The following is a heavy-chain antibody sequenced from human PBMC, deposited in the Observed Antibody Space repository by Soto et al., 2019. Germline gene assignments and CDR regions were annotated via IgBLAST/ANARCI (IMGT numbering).Heavy chain of an antibody. V-gene: IGHV4-31*03. CDR3: ARDPELLFFGDFPTSDVMDV. J-gene: IGHJ6*02. CDR2: IYYSGST. Sequence: SETLSLTCTVSGGSISSGGYYWSWIRQHPGKGLEWIGYIYYSGSTYYNPSLKSRVTISVDTSKNQFSLKLSSVTAADTAVYYCARDPELLFFGDFPTSDVMDVWSQGTTVTVSS. CDR1: GGSISSGGYY. D-gene: IGHD3-10*01.